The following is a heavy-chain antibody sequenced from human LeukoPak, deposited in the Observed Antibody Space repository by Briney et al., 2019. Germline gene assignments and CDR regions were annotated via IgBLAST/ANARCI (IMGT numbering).Heavy chain of an antibody. Sequence: GASVKVSCKASGGTFSSYAISWVRQAPGQGLEWMGRIIPILGIANYAQKFQGRVTITADKSTSTAYMELSSLRSEDTAVYYCAKDMTNWGSFDYWGQGTLVTVSS. V-gene: IGHV1-69*04. J-gene: IGHJ4*02. CDR1: GGTFSSYA. D-gene: IGHD7-27*01. CDR3: AKDMTNWGSFDY. CDR2: IIPILGIA.